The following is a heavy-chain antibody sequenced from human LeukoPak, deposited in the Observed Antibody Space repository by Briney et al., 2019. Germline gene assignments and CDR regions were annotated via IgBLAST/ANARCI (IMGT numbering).Heavy chain of an antibody. V-gene: IGHV3-23*01. Sequence: GGSLRLSCAASGFTFSSYAMSWVRQAPGKGLEWVSAISGSGGSTYYADSVKGRFTVSRDNSKNTLYLQMNSLRAEDTAVYYCAKTDSSGWYGRIFDIWGQGTMVTVSS. CDR1: GFTFSSYA. D-gene: IGHD6-19*01. J-gene: IGHJ3*02. CDR3: AKTDSSGWYGRIFDI. CDR2: ISGSGGST.